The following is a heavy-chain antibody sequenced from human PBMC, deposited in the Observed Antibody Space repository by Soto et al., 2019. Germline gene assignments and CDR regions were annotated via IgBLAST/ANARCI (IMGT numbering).Heavy chain of an antibody. J-gene: IGHJ4*02. V-gene: IGHV3-33*01. Sequence: GGSLRLSCAASGFTFSSYGMHWVRQAPGKGLEWVAVIWYDGSNKYYADSVKGRFTISRDNSKNTLYPQMNSLRAEDTAVYYCARDRATAGLDYWGQGTLVTVSS. CDR1: GFTFSSYG. D-gene: IGHD6-13*01. CDR2: IWYDGSNK. CDR3: ARDRATAGLDY.